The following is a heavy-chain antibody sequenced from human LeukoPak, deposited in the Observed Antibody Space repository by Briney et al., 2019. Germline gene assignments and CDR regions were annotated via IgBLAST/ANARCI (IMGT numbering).Heavy chain of an antibody. V-gene: IGHV7-4-1*02. CDR1: GYTFTTYN. J-gene: IGHJ5*02. CDR3: ARKARRSSSSYATNWFDP. CDR2: INTNTGNP. D-gene: IGHD6-6*01. Sequence: ASVKVSCKASGYTFTTYNINWVRQAPGQGLEWMGWINTNTGNPTYAQGFTGRFVFSLDTSVSTAYLQISSLKAEDTAVYYCARKARRSSSSYATNWFDPWGQGTLVTVSS.